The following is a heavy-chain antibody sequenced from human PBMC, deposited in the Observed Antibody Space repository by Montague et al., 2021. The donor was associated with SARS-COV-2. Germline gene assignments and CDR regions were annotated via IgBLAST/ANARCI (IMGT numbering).Heavy chain of an antibody. CDR3: ARDQNV. Sequence: SLRLSCAASGFTFSGTYSMNWVRQGPGKGLEWLAVMSMDGSTLYGDSVRGRFTISRDNSKNTMYLEMNSLRADDTAVYFCARDQNVWGQGTLVTVSS. CDR1: GFTFSGTYS. V-gene: IGHV3-53*01. J-gene: IGHJ4*02. CDR2: MSMDGST.